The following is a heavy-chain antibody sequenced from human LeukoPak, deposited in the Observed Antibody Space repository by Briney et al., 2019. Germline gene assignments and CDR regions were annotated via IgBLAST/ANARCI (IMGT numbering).Heavy chain of an antibody. CDR3: ARVGSSYCSSTSCRTFDY. Sequence: GGSLRLSCAASGFTFSSYAIHWVRQAPGKGLEWVAVISYDGSNKYYADSVKGRFTISRDNAKNSLYLQMNSLRAEDTAVYYCARVGSSYCSSTSCRTFDYWGQGTLVTVSS. CDR2: ISYDGSNK. CDR1: GFTFSSYA. D-gene: IGHD2-2*01. J-gene: IGHJ4*02. V-gene: IGHV3-30-3*01.